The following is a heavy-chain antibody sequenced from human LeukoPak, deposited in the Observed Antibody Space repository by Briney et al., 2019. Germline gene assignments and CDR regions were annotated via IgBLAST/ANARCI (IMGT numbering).Heavy chain of an antibody. Sequence: GGSLRLSCAASGFTFSSYGMHWVRQAPGKGLEWVAVISYDGSNKYYADSVKGRFTISRDNSKNTLYLQMNSLRAEDTAVYYCAKLRYYYDSSGYFDYWGQGTLVTVPS. CDR1: GFTFSSYG. D-gene: IGHD3-22*01. CDR2: ISYDGSNK. J-gene: IGHJ4*02. V-gene: IGHV3-30*18. CDR3: AKLRYYYDSSGYFDY.